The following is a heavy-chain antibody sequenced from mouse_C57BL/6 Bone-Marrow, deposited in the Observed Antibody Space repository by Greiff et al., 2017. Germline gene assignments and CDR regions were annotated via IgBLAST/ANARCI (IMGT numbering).Heavy chain of an antibody. Sequence: VQLQQPGAELVRPGASVTLSCKASGYTFTDYEMHWVKQTPVHGLEWIGAIDPETGGTAYNQKFKGKAILTADKSSSTAYMELRSLTSEDSAVYYCTRDDYGSSYPRRYFDVGGTGTTVTVSA. D-gene: IGHD1-1*01. CDR3: TRDDYGSSYPRRYFDV. CDR2: IDPETGGT. J-gene: IGHJ1*03. CDR1: GYTFTDYE. V-gene: IGHV1-15*01.